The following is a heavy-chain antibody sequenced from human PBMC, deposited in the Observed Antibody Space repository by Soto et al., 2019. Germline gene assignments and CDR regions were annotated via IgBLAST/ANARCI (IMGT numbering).Heavy chain of an antibody. CDR3: ASFSSSWPIIFDY. D-gene: IGHD6-13*01. CDR2: IYYSGST. Sequence: SETLSLTCTVSGGSISSYYWSWIRQPPGKGLEWIGYIYYSGSTNYNPSLKSRVTISVDTSKNQFSLKLSSVTAADTAVYYCASFSSSWPIIFDYWGQGTLVTVS. V-gene: IGHV4-59*01. J-gene: IGHJ4*02. CDR1: GGSISSYY.